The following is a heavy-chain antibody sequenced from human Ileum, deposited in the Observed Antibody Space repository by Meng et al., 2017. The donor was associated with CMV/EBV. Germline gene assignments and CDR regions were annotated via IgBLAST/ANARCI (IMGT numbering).Heavy chain of an antibody. CDR2: SYHSGST. CDR3: ARDRTPYYYDSSGYRKYWYFDL. V-gene: IGHV4-4*02. D-gene: IGHD3-22*01. J-gene: IGHJ2*01. CDR1: NW. Sequence: NWWVGVRQAQGRGREWIGDSYHSGSTNYNPSLKSRVTISVDESKNQFSLKLSSVTAADTAVYYCARDRTPYYYDSSGYRKYWYFDLWGRGTLVTVSS.